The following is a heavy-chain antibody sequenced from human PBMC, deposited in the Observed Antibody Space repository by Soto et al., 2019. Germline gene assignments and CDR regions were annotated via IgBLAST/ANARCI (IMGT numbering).Heavy chain of an antibody. Sequence: PGGSLRLSCAASGFTFSSYGMHWVRQAPGKGLEWVAVIWYDGSNKYYADSVKGRFTISRDNSKNTLYLQMNSLRAEDTAVYYCARVGPGSGSDYNYYYYGMDVWGQGTTVTVSS. CDR2: IWYDGSNK. CDR1: GFTFSSYG. D-gene: IGHD3-10*01. CDR3: ARVGPGSGSDYNYYYYGMDV. J-gene: IGHJ6*02. V-gene: IGHV3-33*01.